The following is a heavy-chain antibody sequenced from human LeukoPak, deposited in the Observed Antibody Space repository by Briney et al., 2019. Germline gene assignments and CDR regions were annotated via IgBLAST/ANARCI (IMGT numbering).Heavy chain of an antibody. CDR2: ISGSGGST. V-gene: IGHV3-23*01. CDR3: AKSPDVAGTGRFDY. CDR1: GFTFSSYA. Sequence: GGSLRVSCVGSGFTFSSYAMNWVRQAPGKGLGWVSGISGSGGSTYYADSVKGRFSISRDDSKNTLYLQMNSLRAEDTAVYYCAKSPDVAGTGRFDYWGQGTLVTVSS. J-gene: IGHJ4*02. D-gene: IGHD6-19*01.